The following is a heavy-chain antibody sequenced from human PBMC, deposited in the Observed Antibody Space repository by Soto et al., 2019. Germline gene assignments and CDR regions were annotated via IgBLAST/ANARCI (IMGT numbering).Heavy chain of an antibody. CDR2: ISSSSSYI. CDR3: ARDSGRFPHEWIQLWPSGRWFDP. J-gene: IGHJ5*02. D-gene: IGHD5-18*01. CDR1: GFTFSSYS. Sequence: PGGSLRLSCAASGFTFSSYSMNWVRQAPGKGLEWVSSISSSSSYIYYADSVKGRFTISRDNAKNSLYLQMNSLRAEDTAVYYCARDSGRFPHEWIQLWPSGRWFDPWGQGTLVTVSS. V-gene: IGHV3-21*01.